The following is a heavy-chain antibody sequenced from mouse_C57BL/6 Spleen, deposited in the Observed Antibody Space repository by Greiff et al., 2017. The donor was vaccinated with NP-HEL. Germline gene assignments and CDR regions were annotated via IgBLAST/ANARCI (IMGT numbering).Heavy chain of an antibody. CDR1: GYTFTSYW. CDR2: IDPSDSYT. J-gene: IGHJ4*01. V-gene: IGHV1-69*01. D-gene: IGHD1-1*01. Sequence: QVQLQQPGAELVMPGASVKLSCKASGYTFTSYWMHWVKQRPGQGLEWIGEIDPSDSYTNYNQKFKGKSTLTVDKSSSTAYMQLSSLTSEDSAVYYCARGDSYGGSSSSYAMDYWGQGTSVTVSS. CDR3: ARGDSYGGSSSSYAMDY.